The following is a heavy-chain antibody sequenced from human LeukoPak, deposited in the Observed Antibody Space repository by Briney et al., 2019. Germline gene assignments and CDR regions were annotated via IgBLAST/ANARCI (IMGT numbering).Heavy chain of an antibody. V-gene: IGHV4-31*03. Sequence: SQTLSLTCTVSSGSITSGGYYWNWIRQHPGKGLEWIGYIYYSGSTFYNPSLKSRVSMSVDTSKNQFSLKLSSVTAADTAVYYCARAPKGMTTVRYYYYYYMDVWGKGTTVTVSS. CDR3: ARAPKGMTTVRYYYYYYMDV. J-gene: IGHJ6*03. D-gene: IGHD4-11*01. CDR1: SGSITSGGYY. CDR2: IYYSGST.